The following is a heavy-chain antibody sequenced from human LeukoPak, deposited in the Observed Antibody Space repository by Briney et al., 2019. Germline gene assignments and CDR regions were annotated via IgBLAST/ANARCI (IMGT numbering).Heavy chain of an antibody. V-gene: IGHV4-59*08. CDR1: GGSISSYY. D-gene: IGHD2-2*01. CDR3: ARRLGGTSTGFDY. Sequence: PLETLSLTCTVSGGSISSYYWSWIRQPPGKGLEWIGSIHYSGSTTYNPSLKSRVTISVDTSKNQFSLKLSSVTAADTAVYYCARRLGGTSTGFDYWGQGTLVTVSS. J-gene: IGHJ4*02. CDR2: IHYSGST.